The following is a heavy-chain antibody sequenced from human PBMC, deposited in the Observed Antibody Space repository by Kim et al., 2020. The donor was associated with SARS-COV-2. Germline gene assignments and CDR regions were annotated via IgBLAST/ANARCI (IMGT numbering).Heavy chain of an antibody. CDR3: AREGYSSGWVHYYYYGMDV. V-gene: IGHV1-18*01. J-gene: IGHJ6*02. Sequence: ASVKVSCKASGYTFTSYGISWVRQAPGQGLEWMGWISAYNGNTNYAQKLQGRVTMTTDTSTSTAYMELRSLRSDDTAVYYCAREGYSSGWVHYYYYGMDVWGQGTTVTVSS. CDR2: ISAYNGNT. CDR1: GYTFTSYG. D-gene: IGHD6-19*01.